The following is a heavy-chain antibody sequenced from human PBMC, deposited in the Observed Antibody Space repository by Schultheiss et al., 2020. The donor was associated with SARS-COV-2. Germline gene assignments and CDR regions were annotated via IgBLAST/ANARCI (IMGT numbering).Heavy chain of an antibody. Sequence: GESLKISCAASGFTFSDHYMSWIRQAPGKGLEWVSYISSGSSYTNYADSVKGRFTISRDNAKNSLYLQMNSLRAEDTAVYYCAREIKEGYYYDSSGYSDYWGQGTLVTVSS. J-gene: IGHJ4*02. D-gene: IGHD3-22*01. CDR2: ISSGSSYT. CDR1: GFTFSDHY. V-gene: IGHV3-11*06. CDR3: AREIKEGYYYDSSGYSDY.